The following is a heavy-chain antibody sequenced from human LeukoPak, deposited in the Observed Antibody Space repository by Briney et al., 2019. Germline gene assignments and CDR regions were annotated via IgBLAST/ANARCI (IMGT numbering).Heavy chain of an antibody. D-gene: IGHD6-13*01. CDR3: ARQSDIAAPGDAFDL. Sequence: GESLRISCKGSGYSFTSYWISWVRQMPGKGLEWMGRIDPSDSYTKYSPSFPGHVTLSADKSISTAYLQWSSLKASDTAMYFCARQSDIAAPGDAFDLWGQGTMVTVSS. V-gene: IGHV5-10-1*01. J-gene: IGHJ3*01. CDR2: IDPSDSYT. CDR1: GYSFTSYW.